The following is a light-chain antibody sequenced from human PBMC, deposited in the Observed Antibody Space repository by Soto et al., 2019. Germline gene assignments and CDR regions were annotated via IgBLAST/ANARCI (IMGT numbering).Light chain of an antibody. CDR2: DVS. J-gene: IGLJ1*01. Sequence: QSVLTQPASVSGSPGQSITISCTGTSSDVGAYKYVSWYQHHPGKVPQLMIYDVSNRPSGVSDRFSGSKSGNTASLTISGLQAEDEADYYCSSYTSSSTYVFGTGTKVTVL. CDR3: SSYTSSSTYV. V-gene: IGLV2-14*03. CDR1: SSDVGAYKY.